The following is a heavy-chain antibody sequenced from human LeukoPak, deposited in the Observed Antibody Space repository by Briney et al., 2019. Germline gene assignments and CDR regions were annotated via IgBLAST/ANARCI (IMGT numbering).Heavy chain of an antibody. CDR3: ARSSIAAAGGPGFNY. CDR2: ISAYNGNT. V-gene: IGHV1-18*01. CDR1: GYTFTSYG. J-gene: IGHJ4*02. D-gene: IGHD6-13*01. Sequence: ASVKVSCKASGYTFTSYGIGWVRQAPGQGLEWMGWISAYNGNTNYAQKLQGRVTMTTDTSTSTAYMELRSLRSDDTAVYYCARSSIAAAGGPGFNYWGQGTLVTVSS.